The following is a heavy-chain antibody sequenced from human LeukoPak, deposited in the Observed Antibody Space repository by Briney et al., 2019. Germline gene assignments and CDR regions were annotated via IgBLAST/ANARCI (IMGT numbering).Heavy chain of an antibody. J-gene: IGHJ6*02. V-gene: IGHV4-59*08. CDR3: ARISSVTKIPRTYYDFWSGYYYYGMDV. CDR1: GGSISSYY. CDR2: IYYSGST. Sequence: KPSETLSLTCTVSGGSISSYYWSWVRQPPGKGLEWIGYIYYSGSTNYNPSLKSRVTISVDTSKNQFSLKLSSVTAADTAVYYCARISSVTKIPRTYYDFWSGYYYYGMDVWGQGTTVTVSS. D-gene: IGHD3-3*01.